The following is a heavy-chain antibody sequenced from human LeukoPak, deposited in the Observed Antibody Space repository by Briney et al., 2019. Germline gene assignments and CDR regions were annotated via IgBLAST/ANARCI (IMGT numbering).Heavy chain of an antibody. CDR1: GYTLTELS. CDR2: FDPEDGET. D-gene: IGHD1/OR15-1a*01. J-gene: IGHJ6*03. CDR3: ATATTRGYYYYMDV. Sequence: ASVKVSCKVSGYTLTELSMHWVRQAPGKGLEWMGGFDPEDGETIYAQKFQGRVTMTEDTSTDTAYMELNRLRSEDTAVYYCATATTRGYYYYMDVWGKGTTVTVSS. V-gene: IGHV1-24*01.